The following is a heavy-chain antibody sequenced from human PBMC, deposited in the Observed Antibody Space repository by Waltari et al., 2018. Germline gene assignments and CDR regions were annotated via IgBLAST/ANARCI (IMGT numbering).Heavy chain of an antibody. D-gene: IGHD6-19*01. V-gene: IGHV3-48*01. J-gene: IGHJ3*02. Sequence: EVQLVESGGGLVQPGGSLRLSCAASGFTFSSYSMNWVRQAPGKGLEWVSYISSSSSTIYYADSVKGRFTISRDNAKNSLYLQMNSLRAEDTAVYYCARVGYSSGWYAAFDIWGQGTMVTVSS. CDR2: ISSSSSTI. CDR3: ARVGYSSGWYAAFDI. CDR1: GFTFSSYS.